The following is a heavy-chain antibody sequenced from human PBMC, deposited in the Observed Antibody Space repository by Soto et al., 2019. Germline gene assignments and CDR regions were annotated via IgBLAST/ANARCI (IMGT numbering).Heavy chain of an antibody. CDR2: IYSSGST. V-gene: IGHV4-59*01. J-gene: IGHJ4*02. D-gene: IGHD5-12*01. Sequence: QVQLQESGPGLVKPSETLSLTCTVSGGSISSYYWSWIRQPPGKGLGWIGSIYSSGSTNYNPSLKSRVTRSVDTSKNQFSLKLSSGTAADTAVYYCAREDSRDGYKLDYWGQGTLVTVSS. CDR1: GGSISSYY. CDR3: AREDSRDGYKLDY.